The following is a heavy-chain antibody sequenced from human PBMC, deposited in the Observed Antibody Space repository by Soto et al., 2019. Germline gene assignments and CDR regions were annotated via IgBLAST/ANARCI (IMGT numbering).Heavy chain of an antibody. CDR1: GFTFIDYY. V-gene: IGHV3-11*06. Sequence: GGSLRLSCAASGFTFIDYYMSWILQSPGKGLEWVSYISSSSSYTNYADSVKCRFTISRDNAKNSLYLQMNSLRAEDTAVYYCAREAYSSSWYHYYGMDVWGQGTTVTVSS. D-gene: IGHD6-13*01. CDR2: ISSSSSYT. J-gene: IGHJ6*02. CDR3: AREAYSSSWYHYYGMDV.